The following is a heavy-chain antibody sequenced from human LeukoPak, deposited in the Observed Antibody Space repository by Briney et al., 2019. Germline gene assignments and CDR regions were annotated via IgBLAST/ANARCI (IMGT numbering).Heavy chain of an antibody. J-gene: IGHJ4*02. V-gene: IGHV4-34*01. CDR2: INHSGST. D-gene: IGHD6-6*01. CDR1: GGSFSGYY. CDR3: ARQYSSSSGPDY. Sequence: PSETLSLTCAVYGGSFSGYYWSWIRQPSGKGLEWIGEINHSGSTNYNPSLKSRVTISVDTSKNQFSLKLSSVTAADTAVYYCARQYSSSSGPDYWGQGTLVTVSS.